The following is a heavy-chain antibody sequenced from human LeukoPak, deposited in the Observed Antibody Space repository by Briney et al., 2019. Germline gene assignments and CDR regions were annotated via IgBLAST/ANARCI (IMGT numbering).Heavy chain of an antibody. Sequence: SETLSLTCTVSGGSVSSGSYYWSWIRQHPGKGLEWIEYIYYSGSTYYNPSLKSRVTISVDTSKNQFSLKLSSVTAADTAVYYCARLSPLMDVWGQGTTVTVSS. CDR2: IYYSGST. D-gene: IGHD3-16*02. V-gene: IGHV4-31*03. CDR1: GGSVSSGSYY. J-gene: IGHJ6*02. CDR3: ARLSPLMDV.